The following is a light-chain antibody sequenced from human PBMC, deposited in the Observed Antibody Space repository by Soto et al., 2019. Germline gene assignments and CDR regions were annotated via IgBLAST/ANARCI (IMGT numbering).Light chain of an antibody. CDR2: GVS. J-gene: IGLJ3*02. CDR3: SAYSRGSTPRL. CDR1: NRDVGGYDY. Sequence: QSALTQPASVSGSPGQSITLSCTGSNRDVGGYDYVSWYQQHKGTAPKLMLYGVSTRPSGVSNRVSGSKSGNTASLTISGLQAEYEADYYCSAYSRGSTPRLFGGGTKLTVL. V-gene: IGLV2-14*01.